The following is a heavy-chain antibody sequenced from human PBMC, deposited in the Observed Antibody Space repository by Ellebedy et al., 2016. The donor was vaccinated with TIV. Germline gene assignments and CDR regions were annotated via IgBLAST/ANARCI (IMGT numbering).Heavy chain of an antibody. V-gene: IGHV3-48*04. J-gene: IGHJ1*01. D-gene: IGHD3-16*01. CDR3: AISTVMIHFQH. Sequence: PGGSLRLSCAASGFTFRTYSMNWVRQAPGKGLEWILYISSGTTIIYYADSVKGRFTISRDNAKNSLFLQMNGLRAEDTAVYYCAISTVMIHFQHWGQGTLVTVSS. CDR1: GFTFRTYS. CDR2: ISSGTTII.